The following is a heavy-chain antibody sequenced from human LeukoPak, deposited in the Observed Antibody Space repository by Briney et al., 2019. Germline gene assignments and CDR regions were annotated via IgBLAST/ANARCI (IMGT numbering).Heavy chain of an antibody. CDR1: GGTFSSYA. CDR3: ARATVAGTGVDI. CDR2: IIPIFGTA. V-gene: IGHV1-69*06. Sequence: SVKVSCKASGGTFSSYAISWVRQAPGQGLEWMGGIIPIFGTANYAQKFQGGVTITADKSTSTAYMELSSLRSEDTAVYYCARATVAGTGVDIWGQGTMVTVSS. D-gene: IGHD6-19*01. J-gene: IGHJ3*02.